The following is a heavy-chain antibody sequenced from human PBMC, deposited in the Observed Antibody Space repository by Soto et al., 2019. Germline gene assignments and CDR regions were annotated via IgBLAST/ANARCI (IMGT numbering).Heavy chain of an antibody. CDR2: ISGTGGSP. CDR3: ANRVVAGGNWYFDL. CDR1: GFTFSTYT. Sequence: EVQLLESGGGLVQPGGSLRLSCAASGFTFSTYTMSWVRQAPGNGMGCVSAISGTGGSPSYTDSVNGRCTISRDNSKNTLSLQMDSLRADAAARYYCANRVVAGGNWYFDLWGRGTLLTVSS. V-gene: IGHV3-23*01. D-gene: IGHD6-19*01. J-gene: IGHJ2*01.